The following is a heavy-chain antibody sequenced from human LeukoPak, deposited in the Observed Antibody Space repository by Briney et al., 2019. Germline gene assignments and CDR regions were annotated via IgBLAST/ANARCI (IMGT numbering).Heavy chain of an antibody. Sequence: GGSLRLSCAASGFTFSSYGMHWVRQAPGKGLEWVAVIWYDGSNKYYADSVKGRFTISRDNPKNTLYLQMNSLRAEDTAVYYCARAPFYXYGMDVWGQGTTVTVSS. J-gene: IGHJ6*02. CDR3: ARAPFYXYGMDV. V-gene: IGHV3-33*01. CDR2: IWYDGSNK. CDR1: GFTFSSYG.